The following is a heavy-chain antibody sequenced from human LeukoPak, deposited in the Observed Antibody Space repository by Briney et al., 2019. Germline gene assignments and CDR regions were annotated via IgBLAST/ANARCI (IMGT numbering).Heavy chain of an antibody. J-gene: IGHJ4*02. D-gene: IGHD3-10*01. V-gene: IGHV4-59*01. CDR2: IHYSGNT. Sequence: SETLSLTCTVSGGSISSYYWSWIRQPPGKGLEWLGYIHYSGNTNYNPSLKSRVTISVDTSKNQFSLKLSSVTAADTAVFYCARDVYASETYYVGHWGQGILVTVSS. CDR1: GGSISSYY. CDR3: ARDVYASETYYVGH.